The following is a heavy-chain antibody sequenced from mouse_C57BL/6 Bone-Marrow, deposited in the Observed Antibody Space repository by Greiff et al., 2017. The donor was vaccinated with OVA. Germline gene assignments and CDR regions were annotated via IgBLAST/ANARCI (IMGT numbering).Heavy chain of an antibody. Sequence: VQLQQSGAELVRPGTSVKVSCKASGYAFTNYLIEWVKQRPGQGLEWIGVINPGSGGTNYNEKFKGKATLTADKSSSTAYMQLSSLTSEDSAVYFCARGTTVVRYCFDYWGQGTTLTVSS. J-gene: IGHJ2*01. CDR1: GYAFTNYL. CDR3: ARGTTVVRYCFDY. D-gene: IGHD1-1*01. V-gene: IGHV1-54*01. CDR2: INPGSGGT.